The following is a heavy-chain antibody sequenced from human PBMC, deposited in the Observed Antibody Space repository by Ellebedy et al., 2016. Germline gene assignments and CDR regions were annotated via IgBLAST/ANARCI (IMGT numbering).Heavy chain of an antibody. V-gene: IGHV1-24*01. CDR3: AMQTGTTSDFDY. J-gene: IGHJ4*02. CDR2: IDPEDDET. D-gene: IGHD1-7*01. CDR1: GYTLTESS. Sequence: ASVKVSCKVSGYTLTESSMHCVRQAPGKGLEWMGGIDPEDDETTYAQKFQGRVTMTEDTSTDTAYMELSSLTSEDTAVYYCAMQTGTTSDFDYWGQGTLVTVSA.